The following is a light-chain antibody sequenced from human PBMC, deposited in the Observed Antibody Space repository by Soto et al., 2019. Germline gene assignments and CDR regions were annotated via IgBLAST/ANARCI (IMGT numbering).Light chain of an antibody. J-gene: IGKJ4*01. CDR1: QGISSY. Sequence: DIQLTQSPSFLSESVGDRVTITCRASQGISSYLAWYQQKPGKAPKLLIYAASTLQSGVSSRFSGSGSGTEFTLTISSLQPEDFATYYCQQLNSYPLTFGGGTKVEIK. CDR2: AAS. CDR3: QQLNSYPLT. V-gene: IGKV1-9*01.